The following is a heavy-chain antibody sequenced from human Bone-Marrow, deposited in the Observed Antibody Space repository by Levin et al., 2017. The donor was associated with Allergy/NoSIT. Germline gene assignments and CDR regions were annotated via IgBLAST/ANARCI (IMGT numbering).Heavy chain of an antibody. CDR2: IRSQTNGGTT. Sequence: GESLKISCAASGFTLSNVWMSWVRQAPGKGLEWVGRIRSQTNGGTTEYAAPVKGRFTISRDDSGNTLFLRMNSLKSEDTAVYYCTTEWAATIFFDYWGQGTLVTVSS. V-gene: IGHV3-15*01. CDR1: GFTLSNVW. D-gene: IGHD5-12*01. J-gene: IGHJ4*02. CDR3: TTEWAATIFFDY.